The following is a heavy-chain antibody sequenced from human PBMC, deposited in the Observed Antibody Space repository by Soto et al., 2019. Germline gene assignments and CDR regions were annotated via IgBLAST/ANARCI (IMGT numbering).Heavy chain of an antibody. CDR3: ARWCSSTSCYVVRPSCIAARPLYGMDV. Sequence: ASVKVSCKASGGTLSSYAISWVRQAPGQGLEWMGGIIPIFGTAHYAQKFQGRVTITADKSTSTAYMEPSSLRSEDTAVYYCARWCSSTSCYVVRPSCIAARPLYGMDVWGQGTTVTVSS. V-gene: IGHV1-69*06. CDR2: IIPIFGTA. CDR1: GGTLSSYA. J-gene: IGHJ6*02. D-gene: IGHD2-2*01.